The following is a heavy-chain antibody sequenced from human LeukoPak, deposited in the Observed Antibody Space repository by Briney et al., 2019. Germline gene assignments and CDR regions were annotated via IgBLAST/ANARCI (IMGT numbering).Heavy chain of an antibody. V-gene: IGHV3-9*01. J-gene: IGHJ4*02. Sequence: GGSLRLSCAASGFTFDDYAMHWVRQAPGKGLEWVSGISWNSGSIGYADSVKGRFTISRDNAKNSVHLQMYSLRAEDTAVYYCATSNWGSNYWGQGTLVTVSS. CDR1: GFTFDDYA. CDR3: ATSNWGSNY. D-gene: IGHD7-27*01. CDR2: ISWNSGSI.